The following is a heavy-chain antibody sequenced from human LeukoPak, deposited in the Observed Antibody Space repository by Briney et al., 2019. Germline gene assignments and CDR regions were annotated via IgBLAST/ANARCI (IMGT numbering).Heavy chain of an antibody. CDR2: ISSSSSYI. J-gene: IGHJ4*02. Sequence: GGSLRLSCAASGFTFSSYSMNWVRQAPGEGLEWVSSISSSSSYIYYADSVKGRFTISRDNAKNSLYLQMNSLRAEDTAVYYCARDESIAVAGRGIDYWGQGTLVTVSS. V-gene: IGHV3-21*01. CDR3: ARDESIAVAGRGIDY. CDR1: GFTFSSYS. D-gene: IGHD6-19*01.